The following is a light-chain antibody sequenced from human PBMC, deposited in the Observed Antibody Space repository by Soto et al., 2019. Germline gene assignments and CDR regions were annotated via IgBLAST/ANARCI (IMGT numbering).Light chain of an antibody. CDR1: SSDVGGYNY. CDR3: RSYTSSSTEDWV. Sequence: QSALTQPASVSGSPGQSITISCTGTSSDVGGYNYVSWYQQPPGKAPKLMIYDVSNRPSGVSNRFSGSKSGNTASLTISGLQAEDEADYYCRSYTSSSTEDWVFGGGTKLTVL. CDR2: DVS. V-gene: IGLV2-14*01. J-gene: IGLJ3*02.